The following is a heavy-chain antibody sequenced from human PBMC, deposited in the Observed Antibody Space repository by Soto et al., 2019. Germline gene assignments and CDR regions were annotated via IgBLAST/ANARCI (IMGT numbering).Heavy chain of an antibody. V-gene: IGHV1-69*01. CDR3: AASDSSSCQHDY. D-gene: IGHD6-13*01. Sequence: QVQLVQSGAELKKPGSSVRVSCKISGDSFSSYAISWVRQAPGEGLEWVGGIIPIFETANYAQKFQGRVTITAVESTTTAYMEVTRLRPEDTAIFYCAASDSSSCQHDYWGQGTLITV. CDR2: IIPIFETA. CDR1: GDSFSSYA. J-gene: IGHJ4*02.